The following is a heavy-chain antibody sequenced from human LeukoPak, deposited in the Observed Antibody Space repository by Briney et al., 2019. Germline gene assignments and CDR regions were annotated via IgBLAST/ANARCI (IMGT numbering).Heavy chain of an antibody. CDR3: AKGIVVLPAAIPWRRRGDAFDI. CDR2: ISGSGGRT. Sequence: GGSLRLSCAASGYTFSSYAMSWVRQAPGKGLEWVSAISGSGGRTYYADSVKGRFTISRDNSKNTLYLQMDSLRAEDTAVYYCAKGIVVLPAAIPWRRRGDAFDIWGQGTMVTVSS. CDR1: GYTFSSYA. V-gene: IGHV3-23*01. J-gene: IGHJ3*02. D-gene: IGHD2-2*02.